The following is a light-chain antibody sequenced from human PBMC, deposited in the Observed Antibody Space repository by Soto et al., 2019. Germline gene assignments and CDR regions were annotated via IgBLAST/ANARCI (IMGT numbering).Light chain of an antibody. Sequence: DIRMTQSPSTLSASVGDRVTITCGASQSISTYLAWYQQKPGKAPKLLIYKASSLESGVPSRFSGSGYGTEFNLTISSLQTDDFATYYCQQYNSYRWTFGLGTKVDIK. CDR2: KAS. V-gene: IGKV1-5*03. CDR3: QQYNSYRWT. CDR1: QSISTY. J-gene: IGKJ1*01.